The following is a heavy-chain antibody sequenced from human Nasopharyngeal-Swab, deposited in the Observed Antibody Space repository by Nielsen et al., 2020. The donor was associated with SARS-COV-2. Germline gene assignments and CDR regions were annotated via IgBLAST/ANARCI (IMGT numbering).Heavy chain of an antibody. J-gene: IGHJ6*02. Sequence: SETLSLTCSVSGASISSDYWSWIRQPPGKGLEWIGYIHSDGSTNYNPSLKSRVTMSVDTSKNQFSLKLSSVTAADTAIYYCARGRYLGIYYYGMDVWGQGTTVTVSS. CDR2: IHSDGST. CDR3: ARGRYLGIYYYGMDV. V-gene: IGHV4-59*12. CDR1: GASISSDY. D-gene: IGHD3-16*01.